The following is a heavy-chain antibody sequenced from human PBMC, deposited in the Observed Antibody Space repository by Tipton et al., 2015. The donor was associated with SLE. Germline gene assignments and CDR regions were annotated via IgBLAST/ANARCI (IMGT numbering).Heavy chain of an antibody. V-gene: IGHV3-33*01. CDR2: IWYDGSNK. CDR3: ARPIMITFGGVMGYFEY. Sequence: SLRLSCAASGFTFSSYGMHWVRQAPGKGLEWVVVIWYDGSNKYYADSVKGRFTISRDNSKNTLYLQMNSLRAEDTAVYYCARPIMITFGGVMGYFEYWGQGTLVTVSS. J-gene: IGHJ4*02. D-gene: IGHD3-16*01. CDR1: GFTFSSYG.